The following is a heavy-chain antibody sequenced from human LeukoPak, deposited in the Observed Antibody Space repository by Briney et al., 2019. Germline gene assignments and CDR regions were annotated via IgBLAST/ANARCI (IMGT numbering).Heavy chain of an antibody. V-gene: IGHV3-23*01. J-gene: IGHJ4*02. CDR2: ISGSGGST. CDR3: AKVAGIGRYYFDY. D-gene: IGHD3-10*01. CDR1: GFTFSSYS. Sequence: PGGSLRLSCAASGFTFSSYSMNWVRQAPGKGLEWVSAISGSGGSTYYADSAKGRFTISRDNSKNTLYLQMNSLRAEDTAVYYCAKVAGIGRYYFDYWGQGTLVTVSS.